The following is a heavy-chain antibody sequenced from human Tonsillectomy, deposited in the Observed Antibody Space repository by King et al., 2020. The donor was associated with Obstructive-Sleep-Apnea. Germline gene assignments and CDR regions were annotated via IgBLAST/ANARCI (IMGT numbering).Heavy chain of an antibody. J-gene: IGHJ4*02. CDR3: AGDSAYCSGGSCYSADFDY. D-gene: IGHD2-15*01. Sequence: QLQESGPGLVKPSETLSLTCTVSGASFSSYYWSWIRQPPGKGLEWIGNFHDSGSTNYSPSLKRRVTISVDTSKNQFSLKLSSVTAADTAVNYCAGDSAYCSGGSCYSADFDYWGQGTLVTVSS. V-gene: IGHV4-59*01. CDR2: FHDSGST. CDR1: GASFSSYY.